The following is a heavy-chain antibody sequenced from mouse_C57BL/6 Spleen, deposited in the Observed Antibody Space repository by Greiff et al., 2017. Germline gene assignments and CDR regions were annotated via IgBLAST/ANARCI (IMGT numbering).Heavy chain of an antibody. CDR3: TRSSPWGYAMDY. CDR1: GYTFTSYW. Sequence: VQLQQSGTVLARPGASVKMSCKTSGYTFTSYWMHWVKQRPGQGLEWIGAIYPGNSDTSSNQKFKGQAKLTAVTSASTAYMELSSLTNEDSAVYYCTRSSPWGYAMDYWGQGTSVTVSS. CDR2: IYPGNSDT. V-gene: IGHV1-5*01. J-gene: IGHJ4*01.